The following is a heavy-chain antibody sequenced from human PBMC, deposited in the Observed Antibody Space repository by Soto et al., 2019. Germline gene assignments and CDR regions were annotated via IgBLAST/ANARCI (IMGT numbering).Heavy chain of an antibody. CDR3: ARGKNYDFWSGYRKPNWLDP. Sequence: KTSETLSLTCTVSGGSISSYYWSWIRQPPGKGLEWIGYIYYSGSTNYNPSLKSRVTISVDTSKNQFSLKLSSVTAADTAVYYCARGKNYDFWSGYRKPNWLDPWGQGTLVTVSS. J-gene: IGHJ5*02. CDR1: GGSISSYY. D-gene: IGHD3-3*01. CDR2: IYYSGST. V-gene: IGHV4-59*01.